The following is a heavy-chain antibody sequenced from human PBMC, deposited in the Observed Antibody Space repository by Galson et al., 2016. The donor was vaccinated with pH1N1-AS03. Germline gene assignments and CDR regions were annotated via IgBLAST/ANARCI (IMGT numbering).Heavy chain of an antibody. Sequence: SLRLSCAVSGFTLNNYWIHWVRQAPGKGLVWVSRIKGDGSITTYADSVKGRFTISRDNASYTLYLQMNSLRAEDTAVYYCSRGAGGYSYGWGQGTLATVSS. V-gene: IGHV3-74*03. J-gene: IGHJ4*02. CDR3: SRGAGGYSYG. D-gene: IGHD5-18*01. CDR2: IKGDGSIT. CDR1: GFTLNNYW.